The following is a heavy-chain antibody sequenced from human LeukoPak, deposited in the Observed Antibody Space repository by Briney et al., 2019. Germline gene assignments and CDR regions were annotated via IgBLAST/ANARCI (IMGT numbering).Heavy chain of an antibody. V-gene: IGHV4-34*01. CDR3: ARGSVDIVLMVYGGMDV. J-gene: IGHJ6*02. D-gene: IGHD2-8*01. CDR2: INHRGST. CDR1: GGSFSGYY. Sequence: PSETLSLTCAVYGGSFSGYYWSWIRQPPGKGLEWIGEINHRGSTNYNPSLKSRVTISVDTSKNQFSLKLSSVTAADTAVYYCARGSVDIVLMVYGGMDVWGQGTTVTVSS.